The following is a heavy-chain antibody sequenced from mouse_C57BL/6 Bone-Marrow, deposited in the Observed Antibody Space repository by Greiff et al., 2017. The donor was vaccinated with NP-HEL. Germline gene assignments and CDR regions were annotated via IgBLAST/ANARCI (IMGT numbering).Heavy chain of an antibody. CDR1: GFTFSSYA. D-gene: IGHD1-1*01. V-gene: IGHV5-9-1*02. Sequence: EVKLQESGEGLVKPGGSLKLSCAASGFTFSSYAMSWVRQTPEKRLEWVAYISSGGDYIYYADTVKGRFTISRDNARNTLYLQMSSLKSEDTAMYYCTRDRDTTVVARYWYFDVWGTGTTVTVSS. CDR3: TRDRDTTVVARYWYFDV. CDR2: ISSGGDYI. J-gene: IGHJ1*03.